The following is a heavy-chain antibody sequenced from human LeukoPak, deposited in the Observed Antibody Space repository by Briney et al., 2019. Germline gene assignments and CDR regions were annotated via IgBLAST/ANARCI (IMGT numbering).Heavy chain of an antibody. Sequence: PPGSLKVSCAASGFTFSNYAMHWVRQAPGKGLEWVAVISPDGNNEYYGDSVKGRITISRDNSKSTLYLRMNSLRPEDTAVYYCARVSTSGSGNVITRAFDVWGQPRKLADSS. CDR1: GFTFSNYA. J-gene: IGHJ3*01. D-gene: IGHD1-14*01. V-gene: IGHV3-30*04. CDR2: ISPDGNNE. CDR3: ARVSTSGSGNVITRAFDV.